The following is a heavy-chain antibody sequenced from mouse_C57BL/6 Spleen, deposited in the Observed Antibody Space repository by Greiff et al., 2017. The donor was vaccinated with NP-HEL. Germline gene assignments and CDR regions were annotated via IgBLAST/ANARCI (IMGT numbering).Heavy chain of an antibody. Sequence: VKLQESGAELVKPGASVKISCKASGYAFSSYWMNWVKQRPGKGLEWIGQIYPGDGDTNYNGKFKGKATLTADKSSSTAYMQLSSLTSEDSAVYFCARSYGGETWFAYWGQGTLVTVSA. D-gene: IGHD1-2*01. J-gene: IGHJ3*01. CDR1: GYAFSSYW. CDR3: ARSYGGETWFAY. CDR2: IYPGDGDT. V-gene: IGHV1-80*01.